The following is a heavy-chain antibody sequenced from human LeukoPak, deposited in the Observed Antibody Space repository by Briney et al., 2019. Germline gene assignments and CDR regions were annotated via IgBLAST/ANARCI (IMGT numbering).Heavy chain of an antibody. V-gene: IGHV3-9*01. CDR3: ARDSSYYDTSDYFDY. CDR2: ISWNSGSI. Sequence: GRSLRLSCAASGFTFDDYAMHWVRQAPGKGLEWVSGISWNSGSIGYADSVKGRFTISRDNSKNTLYLQMNSLRAEDTAVYYCARDSSYYDTSDYFDYWGQGTLVTVSS. D-gene: IGHD3-22*01. CDR1: GFTFDDYA. J-gene: IGHJ4*02.